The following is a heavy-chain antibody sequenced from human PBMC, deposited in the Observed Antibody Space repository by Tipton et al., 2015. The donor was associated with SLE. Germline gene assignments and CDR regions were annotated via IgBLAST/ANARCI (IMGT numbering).Heavy chain of an antibody. CDR3: AKDLGIAAARGNAFDI. J-gene: IGHJ3*02. D-gene: IGHD6-13*01. CDR2: ISGSGGST. CDR1: GFTFSSYA. V-gene: IGHV3-23*01. Sequence: GSLRLSCAASGFTFSSYAMSWVRQAPGKGLEWVSAISGSGGSTYYADSVKGRFTISGDNSKNTLYLQMNSLRAEDTAVYYCAKDLGIAAARGNAFDIWGQGTMVTVSS.